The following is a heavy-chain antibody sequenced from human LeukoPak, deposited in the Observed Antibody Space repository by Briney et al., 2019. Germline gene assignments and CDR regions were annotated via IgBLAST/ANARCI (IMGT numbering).Heavy chain of an antibody. CDR2: IYNSGKN. Sequence: TLSPTSILDAGFPSDYYWSWNRQLPGKLLEWIGFIYNSGKNIDDSSLKSRVTISGDTSKNQCSLQLTSVTAADTAVYYCARHDRDYTTSSGTIDFWGQGTLVTVSS. CDR1: AGFPSDYY. J-gene: IGHJ4*02. CDR3: ARHDRDYTTSSGTIDF. V-gene: IGHV4-59*08. D-gene: IGHD6-6*01.